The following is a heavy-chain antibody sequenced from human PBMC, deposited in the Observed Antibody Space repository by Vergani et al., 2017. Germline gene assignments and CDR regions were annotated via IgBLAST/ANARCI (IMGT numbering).Heavy chain of an antibody. CDR3: AKEAGYSYGIEVDY. J-gene: IGHJ4*02. V-gene: IGHV3-23*01. D-gene: IGHD5-18*01. CDR1: GFTFRSYA. Sequence: EVQLLESGGDLVQPGGSLRLSCAASGFTFRSYAMSWVRQAPGKGLEWVSSISVSGGSTYYADSVKGRCTFSRDNSKNMLYLQMNSLRADDTAGYYCAKEAGYSYGIEVDYWGQGTLVTVSS. CDR2: ISVSGGST.